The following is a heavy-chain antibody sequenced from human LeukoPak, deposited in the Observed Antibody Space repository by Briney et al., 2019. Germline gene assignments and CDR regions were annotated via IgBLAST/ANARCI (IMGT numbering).Heavy chain of an antibody. V-gene: IGHV3-30*18. CDR3: VKGSSSSSGDY. J-gene: IGHJ4*02. CDR1: GFTFSIFG. CDR2: ISHDGSNK. Sequence: GGSLRLSCEASGFTFSIFGMHWVRQAPGKGLEWVAVISHDGSNKNYVESVKGRFTISRDNSKNTLYLQMNTLRPEDTAVYYCVKGSSSSSGDYWGQGTLVTVSS. D-gene: IGHD6-6*01.